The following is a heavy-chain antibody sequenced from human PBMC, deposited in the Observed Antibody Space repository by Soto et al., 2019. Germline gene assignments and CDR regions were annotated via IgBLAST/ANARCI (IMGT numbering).Heavy chain of an antibody. J-gene: IGHJ4*02. Sequence: PGGSLRLSCAASGFTFSSYAMSWVRQAPGKGLEWVSAISGSGGSTYYADSVKGRFTISRDNSKNTLYLQMNSLRAEDTTVYYCAKYCRLTNCSPAPFDYWGQGSLVPVSS. CDR2: ISGSGGST. CDR1: GFTFSSYA. D-gene: IGHD1-1*01. CDR3: AKYCRLTNCSPAPFDY. V-gene: IGHV3-23*01.